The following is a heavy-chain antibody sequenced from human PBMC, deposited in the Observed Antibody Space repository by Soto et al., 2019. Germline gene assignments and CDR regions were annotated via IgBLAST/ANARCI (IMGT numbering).Heavy chain of an antibody. CDR2: LYWDDDR. D-gene: IGHD2-21*02. CDR3: VRSRCGGDCLEIYSSHAYNGLDV. J-gene: IGHJ6*02. V-gene: IGHV2-5*02. CDR1: GLSLRTTGLG. Sequence: QVTLKESGPTLLKPTQTLPLTCTVSGLSLRTTGLGVGWVRQPPGKALEGLALLYWDDDRRYRPSPRSRPTMAKAISENQVVLTVTNMDTVDTATDYCVRSRCGGDCLEIYSSHAYNGLDVWGQGNRVTVSS.